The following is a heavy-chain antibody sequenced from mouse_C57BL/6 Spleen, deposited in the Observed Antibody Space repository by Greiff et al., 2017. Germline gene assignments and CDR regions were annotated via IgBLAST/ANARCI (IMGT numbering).Heavy chain of an antibody. D-gene: IGHD4-1*01. CDR3: ARELTGTNWYFDV. CDR2: IWSGGST. V-gene: IGHV2-2*01. J-gene: IGHJ1*03. CDR1: GFSLTSYG. Sequence: QVQLQQSGPGLVQPSQSLSITCTVSGFSLTSYGVHWVRQSPGKGLEWLGVIWSGGSTDYNAAFISRLSISKDNSKSQVFFKMNSLQADDTAIYDCARELTGTNWYFDVWGTGTTVTVSS.